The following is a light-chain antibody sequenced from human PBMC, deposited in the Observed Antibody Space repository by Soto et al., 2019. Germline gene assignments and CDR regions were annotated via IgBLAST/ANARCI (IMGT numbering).Light chain of an antibody. J-gene: IGKJ1*01. CDR2: DAS. CDR3: QQRSNWPRT. CDR1: QSVGSY. Sequence: EIVLTQSPATLSLSPGERATLSCRASQSVGSYLAWYQQKPGQAPRLLIYDASTRATGIPARFSGSGSGTDFALPICSLEPEDFAVYYCQQRSNWPRTFGQGPGWIS. V-gene: IGKV3-11*01.